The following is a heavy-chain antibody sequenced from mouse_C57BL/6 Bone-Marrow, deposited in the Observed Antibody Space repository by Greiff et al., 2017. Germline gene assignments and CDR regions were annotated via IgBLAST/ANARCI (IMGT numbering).Heavy chain of an antibody. J-gene: IGHJ3*01. CDR3: ARDERFAY. CDR2: ISDGGSYT. CDR1: GFTFSSYA. Sequence: EVKLVESGGGLVKPGGSLKLSCAASGFTFSSYAMSWVRQTPEKRLEWVATISDGGSYTYYPDNVKGRFTISRDNAKNNLYLQMSHLKSEDTAMYYCARDERFAYWGQGTLVTGSA. V-gene: IGHV5-4*01.